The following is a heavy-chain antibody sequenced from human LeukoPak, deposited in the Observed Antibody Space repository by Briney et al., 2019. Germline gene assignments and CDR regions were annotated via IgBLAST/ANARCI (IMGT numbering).Heavy chain of an antibody. D-gene: IGHD4-11*01. Sequence: SETLSLTCAVSGYSITSGYYWGWIRQPPGNGLEWIGSIYHSGSTYYNPSLKSRVTISVDTSKNQFSLKLTSVTAADTAVYYCARHPSDYSNFAWFDPWGQGTLVTVSS. CDR2: IYHSGST. CDR3: ARHPSDYSNFAWFDP. CDR1: GYSITSGYY. J-gene: IGHJ5*02. V-gene: IGHV4-38-2*01.